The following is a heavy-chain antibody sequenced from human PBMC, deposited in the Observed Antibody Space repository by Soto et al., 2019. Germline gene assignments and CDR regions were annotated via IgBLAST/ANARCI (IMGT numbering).Heavy chain of an antibody. CDR3: AKDPYDRGGNYYFDY. D-gene: IGHD3-22*01. J-gene: IGHJ4*02. Sequence: QVQLVESGGGVVQPGRSLRLSCAASGFTFSSYGMHWVRQAPDKGLEWVAVISYDGSNKYYADSVKGRFTISRDNSKNTLYLQMNSLRAEDTAVYYCAKDPYDRGGNYYFDYWGQGTLVTVSS. CDR1: GFTFSSYG. V-gene: IGHV3-30*18. CDR2: ISYDGSNK.